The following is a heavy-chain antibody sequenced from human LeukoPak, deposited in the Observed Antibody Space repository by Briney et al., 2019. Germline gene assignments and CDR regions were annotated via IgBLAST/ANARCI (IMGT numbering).Heavy chain of an antibody. Sequence: GGSLRLSCAASEFTFSNYALHWVRQVPGKGLQWVAVISYDGNTIHYADSVKGRFIISRDTSKNTLYLQTNSLRAEDTAVYYCARSGGLQKFDYWGQGTLVTVSS. CDR1: EFTFSNYA. V-gene: IGHV3-30-3*01. CDR3: ARSGGLQKFDY. J-gene: IGHJ4*02. D-gene: IGHD4-11*01. CDR2: ISYDGNTI.